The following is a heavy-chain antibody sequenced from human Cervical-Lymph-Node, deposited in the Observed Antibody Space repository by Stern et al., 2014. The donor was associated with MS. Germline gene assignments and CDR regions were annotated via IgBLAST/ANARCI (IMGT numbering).Heavy chain of an antibody. V-gene: IGHV1-69*01. D-gene: IGHD1-26*01. CDR1: GGTFSSYA. J-gene: IGHJ6*02. Sequence: VQLVESGAEVKKPGSSMRVSCKASGGTFSSYAISWVRQAPGQGLGWMGGIIPMFGTANYAQNFQGRVTITADASTSTAYMEVSSLRSDDTAVYYCATSAGELTPEAVWGQGTTVTVFS. CDR2: IIPMFGTA. CDR3: ATSAGELTPEAV.